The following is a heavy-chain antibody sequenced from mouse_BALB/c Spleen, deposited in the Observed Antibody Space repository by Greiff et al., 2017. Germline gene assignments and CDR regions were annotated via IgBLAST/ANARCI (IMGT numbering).Heavy chain of an antibody. CDR1: GFSFSNYW. J-gene: IGHJ2*01. Sequence: EVKLEESGGGLVQPGGSMYLSCVVSGFSFSNYWMNWVRQSPEKGLEWVAEIRLKSNNYATHYAESVKGRFTISRDDSKSSVYLQMNNLRAEDTGIYYCTRGYYGRPFNYWGQGTTLTVSS. D-gene: IGHD1-1*01. V-gene: IGHV6-6*02. CDR3: TRGYYGRPFNY. CDR2: IRLKSNNYAT.